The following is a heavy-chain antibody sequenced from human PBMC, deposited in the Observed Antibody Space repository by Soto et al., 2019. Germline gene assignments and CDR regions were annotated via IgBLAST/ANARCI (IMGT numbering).Heavy chain of an antibody. CDR1: GGTFSSYA. J-gene: IGHJ4*02. CDR3: ARRPLNQWFGELFDY. V-gene: IGHV1-69*01. D-gene: IGHD3-10*01. Sequence: QVQLVQSGAEVKQPGSSVKVSCKASGGTFSSYAISWVRQAPGQGLEWMGGIIPIFGTANYAQKFQGRVTITADESTSTAYMELRSLRSEDTAVYYCARRPLNQWFGELFDYWGQGTLVTVSS. CDR2: IIPIFGTA.